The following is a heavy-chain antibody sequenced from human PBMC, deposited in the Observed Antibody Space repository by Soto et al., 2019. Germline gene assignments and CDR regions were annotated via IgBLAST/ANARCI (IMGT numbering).Heavy chain of an antibody. Sequence: GASVKVSCKASGYTFASYAMHWVRQAPGQRLEWMGWINAGNGNTKYSQKFQGRVTITRDTSASTAYMELSSLRSEDTAVYYCARALPNRCSSTSCEKWGWFDPWGQGTLITVSS. CDR1: GYTFASYA. D-gene: IGHD2-2*01. V-gene: IGHV1-3*01. CDR2: INAGNGNT. J-gene: IGHJ5*02. CDR3: ARALPNRCSSTSCEKWGWFDP.